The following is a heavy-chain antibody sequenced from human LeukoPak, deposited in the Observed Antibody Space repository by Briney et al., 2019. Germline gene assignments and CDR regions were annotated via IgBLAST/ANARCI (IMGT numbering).Heavy chain of an antibody. Sequence: EASVKVSCKASGYTFTSYDINWVRQATGQGLEWMGWMNPNSGNTGYAQKFRGRVTMTRNTSISTAYMELSSLRSEDTAVYYCARVSSSWYRWFDPWGQGTLVTVSS. D-gene: IGHD6-13*01. J-gene: IGHJ5*02. CDR2: MNPNSGNT. CDR3: ARVSSSWYRWFDP. CDR1: GYTFTSYD. V-gene: IGHV1-8*01.